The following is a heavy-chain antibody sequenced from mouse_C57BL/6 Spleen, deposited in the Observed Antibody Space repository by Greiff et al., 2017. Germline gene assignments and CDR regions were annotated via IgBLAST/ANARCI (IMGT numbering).Heavy chain of an antibody. CDR1: GFTFSDYG. Sequence: EVQAVESGGGLVKPGGSLKLSCAASGFTFSDYGMHWVRQAPEKGLEWVAYISSGSSTIYDADTVKGRFTISRDNAKNTLFLQRPSRRSEDTAMYYCASIPNYDDEEGFAYWGQRTLVTVSA. J-gene: IGHJ3*01. CDR2: ISSGSSTI. CDR3: ASIPNYDDEEGFAY. D-gene: IGHD2-4*01. V-gene: IGHV5-17*01.